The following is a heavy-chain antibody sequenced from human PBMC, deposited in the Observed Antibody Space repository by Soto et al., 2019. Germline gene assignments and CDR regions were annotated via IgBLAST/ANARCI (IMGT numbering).Heavy chain of an antibody. CDR3: ARGGTYFDY. CDR2: IKHDGSEK. V-gene: IGHV3-7*04. J-gene: IGHJ4*02. CDR1: EFTFSSYW. Sequence: EVQLVESGGGFVQPGGSLRLSCAASEFTFSSYWMNWVRQAPGKGLEWVANIKHDGSEKYYVDSVKGRFTISRDNAKNSLYLQMNSLRAEDTAVYYCARGGTYFDYWGQGALVTVSS.